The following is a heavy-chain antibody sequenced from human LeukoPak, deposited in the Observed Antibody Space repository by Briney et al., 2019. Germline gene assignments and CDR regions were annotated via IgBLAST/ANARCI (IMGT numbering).Heavy chain of an antibody. CDR1: GGSISSGGYY. V-gene: IGHV4-30-2*01. D-gene: IGHD1-7*01. Sequence: SQTLSLTCTVSGGSISSGGYYWSWIRQPPGKGLEWIGYIYHSGSTYYNLSLKSRVTISVDRSKNQFSLKLSSVTAADTAVYYCAGGTIDNWFDPWGQGTLVTVSS. CDR2: IYHSGST. CDR3: AGGTIDNWFDP. J-gene: IGHJ5*02.